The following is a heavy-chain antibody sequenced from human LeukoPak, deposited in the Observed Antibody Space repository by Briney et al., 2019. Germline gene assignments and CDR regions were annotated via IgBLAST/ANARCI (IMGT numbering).Heavy chain of an antibody. CDR1: GFTFSSYG. D-gene: IGHD3-3*01. Sequence: PGGSLRLSCAASGFTFSSYGMHWVRQAPGKGLEWVAVIWYDRSNKYYADSVKGRFTISRDNSKNTLYLQMNSLRAEDTAVYYCARAPGMNDFWSGRGPYYYYMDVWGKGTTVTVSS. CDR3: ARAPGMNDFWSGRGPYYYYMDV. V-gene: IGHV3-33*01. J-gene: IGHJ6*03. CDR2: IWYDRSNK.